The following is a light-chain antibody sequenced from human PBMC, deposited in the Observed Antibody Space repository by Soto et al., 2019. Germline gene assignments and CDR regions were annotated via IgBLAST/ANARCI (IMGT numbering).Light chain of an antibody. CDR2: DVF. V-gene: IGKV3-20*01. CDR1: QSVSSNY. Sequence: DIVLTQSPGTLSLSPGERATLSCRSSQSVSSNYLAWYQQKPDQAPRLVIYDVFGRATGIPDRFSGSGSGKDFTLTISRLEPEDFAVYYCQQYGSSPTFGQGTKVEIK. CDR3: QQYGSSPT. J-gene: IGKJ1*01.